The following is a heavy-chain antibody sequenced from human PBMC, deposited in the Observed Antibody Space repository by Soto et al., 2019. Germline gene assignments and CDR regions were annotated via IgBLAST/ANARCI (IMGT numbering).Heavy chain of an antibody. CDR1: GYTFTSYD. CDR2: MNPNSGNT. Sequence: GVSVKVSCKASGYTFTSYDINWVRQATGQGLEWMGWMNPNSGNTGYAQKFQGRVTMTRNTSISTAYMELSSLRSEDTAVYYCASRMPEEWLPLMGVWGQGTTVTVSS. V-gene: IGHV1-8*01. CDR3: ASRMPEEWLPLMGV. J-gene: IGHJ6*02. D-gene: IGHD6-19*01.